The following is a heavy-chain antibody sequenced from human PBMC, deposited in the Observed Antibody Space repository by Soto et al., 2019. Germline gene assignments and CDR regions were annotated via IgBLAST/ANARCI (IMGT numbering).Heavy chain of an antibody. D-gene: IGHD1-26*01. CDR1: RFTSSSYA. J-gene: IGHJ4*02. CDR3: AKEGGSYSFYFDH. V-gene: IGHV3-23*01. CDR2: ISGSGGNT. Sequence: EVQLSESGGGLVQPGGSLRLSCAASRFTSSSYAMNWVRQAPGKGLEWVSGISGSGGNTYYADSAKGRFTISRDNSKNTLFLQMNSLRAEDTAVYYCAKEGGSYSFYFDHWGQGTLVTVSS.